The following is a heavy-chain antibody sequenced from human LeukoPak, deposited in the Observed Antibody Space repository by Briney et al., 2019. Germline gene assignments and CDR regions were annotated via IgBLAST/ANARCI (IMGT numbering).Heavy chain of an antibody. CDR3: AKDSGLFYYYGMDV. Sequence: GGSLRLSYAASGFTFSRYAMHWVRQALGKGLEWVTVTSYDGNNKYYADSVKGRFTISRDNSKNMLYLQMNSLRVEDTAVYYCAKDSGLFYYYGMDVWGQGTTVTVSS. D-gene: IGHD3-10*01. V-gene: IGHV3-30*18. CDR1: GFTFSRYA. J-gene: IGHJ6*02. CDR2: TSYDGNNK.